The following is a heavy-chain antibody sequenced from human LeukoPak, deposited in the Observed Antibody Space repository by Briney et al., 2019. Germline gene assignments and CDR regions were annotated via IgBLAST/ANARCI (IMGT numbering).Heavy chain of an antibody. CDR2: IYSGGST. CDR3: ARLRYSYSYYLDY. CDR1: GFTVSSNY. V-gene: IGHV3-53*01. Sequence: GGSLRLSCAASGFTVSSNYMSWVRQAPGKGLEWVSVIYSGGSTYYADSVKGRFTISRDNSKNTLYLQMNSLRAEDTAVYYCARLRYSYSYYLDYWGQGTLVTVSS. J-gene: IGHJ4*02. D-gene: IGHD5-18*01.